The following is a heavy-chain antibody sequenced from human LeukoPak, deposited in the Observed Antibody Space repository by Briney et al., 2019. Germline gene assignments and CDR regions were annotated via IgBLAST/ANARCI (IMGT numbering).Heavy chain of an antibody. CDR1: GFIFSSYI. CDR2: ISTSSSYI. V-gene: IGHV3-21*01. D-gene: IGHD3-22*01. J-gene: IGHJ4*02. Sequence: GGSLRLSCAASGFIFSSYIMNWVRQAPGKGLEWVSSISTSSSYIYYADSVKGRFTISRDNAKNSLYLQMNSLRAEDTAVYYCAREQLKYYYDSSGYSDYWGQGTLVTVSS. CDR3: AREQLKYYYDSSGYSDY.